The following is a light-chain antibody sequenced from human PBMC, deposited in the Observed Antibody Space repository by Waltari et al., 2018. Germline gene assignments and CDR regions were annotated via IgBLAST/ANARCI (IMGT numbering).Light chain of an antibody. J-gene: IGKJ1*01. CDR1: QAIDNW. Sequence: DIQMTQSPSFVSASVGDRVTITCRASQAIDNWLAWYQQKPGKAPKCLIYSASSLQSGVPSRFVGSGSGTDFILTISRLQPEDSATYDCQQTNSFPRTFGQGTKVAIK. V-gene: IGKV1-12*01. CDR2: SAS. CDR3: QQTNSFPRT.